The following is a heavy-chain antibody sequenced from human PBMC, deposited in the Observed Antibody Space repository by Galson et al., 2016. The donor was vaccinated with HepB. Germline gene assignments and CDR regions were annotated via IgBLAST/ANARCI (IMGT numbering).Heavy chain of an antibody. CDR1: GYNFITYW. D-gene: IGHD6-19*01. CDR3: AIRLYSSGSFDY. CDR2: TDPSDSYT. V-gene: IGHV5-10-1*01. Sequence: QSGAEVKKPGESLRISCMGSGYNFITYWISWVRQMPGKGLEWMGSTDPSDSYTNYSPSFQGHVTISTDRSISTAYLQWSGLKASDTAIYYCAIRLYSSGSFDYWGQGTLVTVSS. J-gene: IGHJ4*02.